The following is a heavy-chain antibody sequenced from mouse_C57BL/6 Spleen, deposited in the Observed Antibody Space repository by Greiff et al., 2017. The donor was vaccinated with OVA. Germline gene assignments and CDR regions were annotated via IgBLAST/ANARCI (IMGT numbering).Heavy chain of an antibody. CDR1: GFTIKDYY. CDR3: ASSPLTLRGPMDY. D-gene: IGHD1-1*01. CDR2: IDPEDGET. V-gene: IGHV14-2*01. J-gene: IGHJ4*01. Sequence: VHVKQSGAELVKPGASVKLSCTASGFTIKDYYMHWVKQRTEQGLEWIGRIDPEDGETKYAPKFQGKATITADTSSNTAYLQLSSLTSEDTAVYYCASSPLTLRGPMDYWGQGTSVTVSS.